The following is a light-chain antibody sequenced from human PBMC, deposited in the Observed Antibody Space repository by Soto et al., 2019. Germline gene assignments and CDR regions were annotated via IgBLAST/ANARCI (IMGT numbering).Light chain of an antibody. CDR1: QRISGY. CDR3: QQRSSRPWT. CDR2: DAS. V-gene: IGKV3-11*01. J-gene: IGKJ1*01. Sequence: MVMTPSCGTLALCPGEGATLSCRASQRISGYFGWYQQKPGQAPRLLIYDASNRATGIPVRFSGSGSGTDYTLTITSLEPEDFAIYYCQQRSSRPWTFGQGTKVDIK.